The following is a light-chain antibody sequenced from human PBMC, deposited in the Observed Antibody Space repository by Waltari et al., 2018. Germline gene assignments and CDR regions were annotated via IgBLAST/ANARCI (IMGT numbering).Light chain of an antibody. CDR2: GAS. Sequence: DIVMTQSPATRSVSPGERATLSCRASQSISTNLAWYQQKPGQAPRLLIYGASIRATGIPARFSGSGYGTEFTLTISSLQSEDFAVYYCQHYDHGLPITFGQGTRLEIK. CDR1: QSISTN. CDR3: QHYDHGLPIT. V-gene: IGKV3D-15*01. J-gene: IGKJ5*01.